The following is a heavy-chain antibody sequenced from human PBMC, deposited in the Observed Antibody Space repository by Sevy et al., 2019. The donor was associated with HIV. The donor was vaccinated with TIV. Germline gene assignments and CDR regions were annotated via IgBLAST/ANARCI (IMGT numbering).Heavy chain of an antibody. CDR3: TTTTIINTYYGMDI. V-gene: IGHV3-73*01. J-gene: IGHJ6*02. CDR2: IRSKADSYAT. Sequence: GGSLRLSCAASGFTFSDSAIHWVRQASGKGLEWVGRIRSKADSYATAYAASVKGRFTCFRDDSKNTAYLQMNSLRTEDTAVYYCTTTTIINTYYGMDIWGQGTTVTVYS. CDR1: GFTFSDSA. D-gene: IGHD4-4*01.